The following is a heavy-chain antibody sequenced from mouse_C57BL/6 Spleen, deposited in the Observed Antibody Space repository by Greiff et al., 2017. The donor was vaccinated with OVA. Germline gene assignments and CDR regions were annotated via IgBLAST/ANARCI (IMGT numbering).Heavy chain of an antibody. CDR1: GYSITSGYY. Sequence: VQLQQSGPGLVKPSQSLSLTCSVTGYSITSGYYWNWIRQFPGNKLEWMGYISYDGSNNYNPSLKNRISITRDTSKNQFFLKLNSVTTEDTATYYCARGYYDYPWFAYWGQGTLVTVSA. CDR3: ARGYYDYPWFAY. CDR2: ISYDGSN. D-gene: IGHD2-4*01. V-gene: IGHV3-6*01. J-gene: IGHJ3*01.